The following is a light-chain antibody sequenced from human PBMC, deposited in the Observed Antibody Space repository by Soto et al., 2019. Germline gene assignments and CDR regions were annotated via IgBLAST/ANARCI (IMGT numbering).Light chain of an antibody. CDR3: QQYTNWPPLT. Sequence: EILMTQSPATLSVSPGEGATLSCRASQSVHRDLAWYQQKPGQAPRLLIYDASTRATGIPARFSGSGSGTEFTLTISSLQSEDFAVYYCQQYTNWPPLTFGGGTKVEI. CDR1: QSVHRD. J-gene: IGKJ4*01. V-gene: IGKV3-15*01. CDR2: DAS.